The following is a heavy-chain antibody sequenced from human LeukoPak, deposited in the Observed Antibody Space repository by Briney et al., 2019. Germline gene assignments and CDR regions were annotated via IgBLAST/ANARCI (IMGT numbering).Heavy chain of an antibody. D-gene: IGHD3-3*01. V-gene: IGHV3-23*01. CDR2: ISGSGGST. Sequence: GGSLRLSCAASGFTFSSYRMNWVRQAPGRGLEWVSAISGSGGSTYYADSVKGRFTISRDNSKNTLYLQMNSLRAEDTAVYYCAKEIRFLEWLYDYWGQGTLVTVSS. CDR3: AKEIRFLEWLYDY. CDR1: GFTFSSYR. J-gene: IGHJ4*02.